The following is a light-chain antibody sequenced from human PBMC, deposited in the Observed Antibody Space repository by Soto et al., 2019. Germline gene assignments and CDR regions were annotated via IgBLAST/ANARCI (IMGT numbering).Light chain of an antibody. J-gene: IGKJ4*01. V-gene: IGKV2-28*01. Sequence: DIVMTQSPLSLPVTPGEPASISCRSSQSFLHSNGYNYLDWYLQKPGQSPQLLIYLGSSRASGVPDRFSGSGSGTDFTLKISRVEAEDVGVYYCMEALQSPLTFGGGTKVDIK. CDR2: LGS. CDR1: QSFLHSNGYNY. CDR3: MEALQSPLT.